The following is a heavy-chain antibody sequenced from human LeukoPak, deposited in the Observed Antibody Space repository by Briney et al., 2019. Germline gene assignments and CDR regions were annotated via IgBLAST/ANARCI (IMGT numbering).Heavy chain of an antibody. Sequence: SETLSLTCTVSGGSISSYYWSWLRQPPGKGLEWIGYIYYSGTTNYNPSLKSRVTISVDTSKNQFSLKLSSVTAADTAVYYCAREGRIPGPDVWGKGTTVTVSS. CDR2: IYYSGTT. D-gene: IGHD3-10*01. V-gene: IGHV4-59*01. J-gene: IGHJ6*04. CDR3: AREGRIPGPDV. CDR1: GGSISSYY.